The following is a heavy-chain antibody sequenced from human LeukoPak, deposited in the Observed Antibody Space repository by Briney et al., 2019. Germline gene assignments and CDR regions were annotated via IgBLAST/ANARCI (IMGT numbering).Heavy chain of an antibody. CDR1: GFTFSSYS. CDR3: GKKYGSGSYNNWFDP. D-gene: IGHD3-10*01. J-gene: IGHJ5*02. Sequence: PGGSLRLSCAASGFTFSSYSMNWVRQAPGKVLEWISSISTSSSYIYYADSLKGRFTISRDNAKNSLYLQMNSLRAEDTAVYYCGKKYGSGSYNNWFDPWGQGTLVTVSS. V-gene: IGHV3-21*01. CDR2: ISTSSSYI.